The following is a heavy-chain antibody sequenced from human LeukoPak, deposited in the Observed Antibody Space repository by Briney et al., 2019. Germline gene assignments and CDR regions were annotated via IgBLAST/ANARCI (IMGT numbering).Heavy chain of an antibody. D-gene: IGHD3-22*01. J-gene: IGHJ6*03. Sequence: SETLSLTCAVYGGSFSGYYWSWIRQPPGKGLEWIGEINHSGSTNYNPSLKSRVTISVDTSKNQFSLKLSSVTAADTAVYYCARDGHYYDSSGYQGVYYYYYYYMDVWGKGTTVTVSS. CDR2: INHSGST. CDR1: GGSFSGYY. CDR3: ARDGHYYDSSGYQGVYYYYYYYMDV. V-gene: IGHV4-34*01.